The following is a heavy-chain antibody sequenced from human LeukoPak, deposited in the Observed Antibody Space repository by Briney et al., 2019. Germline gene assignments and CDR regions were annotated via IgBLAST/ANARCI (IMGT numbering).Heavy chain of an antibody. CDR3: ARGECSSTSCYRPYYYYGMDV. CDR1: GYTFNSYG. V-gene: IGHV1-18*01. Sequence: GASVKVSCKASGYTFNSYGISWVRQAPGQGLEWMGWIIAYDGNTNYAQKLQGRVTMTTDTSTSTAYMELRSLRSDDTAVYYCARGECSSTSCYRPYYYYGMDVWGQGTTVTVSS. D-gene: IGHD2-2*01. CDR2: IIAYDGNT. J-gene: IGHJ6*02.